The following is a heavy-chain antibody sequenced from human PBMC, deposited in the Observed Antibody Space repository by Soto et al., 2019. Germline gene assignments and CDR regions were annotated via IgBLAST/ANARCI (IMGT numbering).Heavy chain of an antibody. J-gene: IGHJ6*02. D-gene: IGHD1-26*01. CDR2: ISYDGSNK. CDR1: GFTFSSYG. CDR3: AKDVRGAYSGSPGYGMDV. Sequence: PGGSLRLSCAASGFTFSSYGMHWVRQAPGKGLEWVAVISYDGSNKYYADSVKGRFTISRDNSKNTLYLQMNSLRAEDTAVYYCAKDVRGAYSGSPGYGMDVWGQGTTVTVSS. V-gene: IGHV3-30*18.